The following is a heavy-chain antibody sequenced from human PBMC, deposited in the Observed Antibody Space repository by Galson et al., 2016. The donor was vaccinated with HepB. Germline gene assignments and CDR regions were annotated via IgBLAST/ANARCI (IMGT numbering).Heavy chain of an antibody. CDR3: ARGMSHAYGVSADY. CDR1: GFTFDDYD. CDR2: INWNGGST. J-gene: IGHJ4*02. V-gene: IGHV3-20*04. D-gene: IGHD4-17*01. Sequence: SLRLSCAASGFTFDDYDMSWVRQTPGKGLEWVSAINWNGGSTGYADSVKGRFTISRDNAKNALYLQMNSLRAEDTALYYCARGMSHAYGVSADYWGQGTLVTVSS.